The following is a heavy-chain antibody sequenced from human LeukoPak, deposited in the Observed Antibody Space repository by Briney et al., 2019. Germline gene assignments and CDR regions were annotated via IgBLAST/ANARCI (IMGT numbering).Heavy chain of an antibody. Sequence: GGSLRLSCAASGFTFNTYTMNWVRQAPGKGLEWVSYISGSSGIIDYADSVRGRFTISRDNAKNSLYLQMNSLRAEDTALYYCAKDISHYYDSSGYSYWGQGTLVTVSS. J-gene: IGHJ4*02. V-gene: IGHV3-48*01. CDR2: ISGSSGII. CDR3: AKDISHYYDSSGYSY. D-gene: IGHD3-22*01. CDR1: GFTFNTYT.